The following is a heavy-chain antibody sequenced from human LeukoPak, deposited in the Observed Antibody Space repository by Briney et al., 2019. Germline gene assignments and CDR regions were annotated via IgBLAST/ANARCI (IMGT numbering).Heavy chain of an antibody. J-gene: IGHJ6*03. CDR3: AKGGSGSYYYYYMDV. Sequence: GGSLRLSCAASGFTFSSYGMHWVRQAPGKGLEWVAFIRYDGSNKYYADSVKGRFTISRDDSKNTLYLQMNSLRAEDTAVYYCAKGGSGSYYYYYMDVWGKVTTVTISS. V-gene: IGHV3-30*02. D-gene: IGHD3-10*01. CDR2: IRYDGSNK. CDR1: GFTFSSYG.